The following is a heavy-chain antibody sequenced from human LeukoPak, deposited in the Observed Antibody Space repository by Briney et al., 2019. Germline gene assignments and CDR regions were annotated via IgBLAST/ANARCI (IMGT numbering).Heavy chain of an antibody. CDR1: GFSFSSYW. CDR2: INSDGSST. Sequence: GGSLRLSCAASGFSFSSYWMHWVRRAPGKGLVWVSRINSDGSSTSYADSVKGRLTISRDNAKNTLYLQMNSLRADDAAVYYCVCGRSYYYFDYWGQGTLVTVSS. CDR3: VCGRSYYYFDY. D-gene: IGHD1-26*01. V-gene: IGHV3-74*01. J-gene: IGHJ4*02.